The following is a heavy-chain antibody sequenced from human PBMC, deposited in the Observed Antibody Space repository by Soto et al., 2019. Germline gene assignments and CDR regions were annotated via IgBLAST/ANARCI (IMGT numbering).Heavy chain of an antibody. CDR1: GFTFTGYY. CDR2: INPSGGST. V-gene: IGHV1-46*01. CDR3: ARDNYYDSSGYYYYYYYGMDV. D-gene: IGHD3-22*01. J-gene: IGHJ6*02. Sequence: ASVKVSCKASGFTFTGYYMHWVRQAPGQGPEWIGRINPSGGSTSYAQKFQGRVTMTRDTSTSTVYIELRSLRSDDTAVYYCARDNYYDSSGYYYYYYYGMDVWGQGTTVTVSS.